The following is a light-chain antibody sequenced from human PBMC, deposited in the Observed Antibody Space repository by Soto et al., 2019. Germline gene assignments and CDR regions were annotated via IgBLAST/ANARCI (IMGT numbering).Light chain of an antibody. Sequence: DIQMTQSPSSLSASVGDRVTITCQASQDINHYLNWYQQKPGKAPKLLIYDASNLETGVPSTFSGTGSGTHFTFTITSLRPEDIATYYCQQYDRLPYTFGQGTRLESK. V-gene: IGKV1-33*01. CDR2: DAS. J-gene: IGKJ5*01. CDR1: QDINHY. CDR3: QQYDRLPYT.